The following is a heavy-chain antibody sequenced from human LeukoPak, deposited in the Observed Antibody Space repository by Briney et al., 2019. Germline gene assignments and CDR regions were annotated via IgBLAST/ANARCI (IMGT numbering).Heavy chain of an antibody. CDR1: GFTVSSNY. CDR2: IYSGGST. J-gene: IGHJ3*02. D-gene: IGHD3-9*01. CDR3: ARERDDILTGHRLDAFDI. V-gene: IGHV3-53*05. Sequence: GGSLRLSCAASGFTVSSNYMSWVRQAPGKGLEWVSVIYSGGSTYYADSVKGRFTISRDNSKSTLYLQMNSLRAEDTAVYYCARERDDILTGHRLDAFDIWGQGTMVTVSS.